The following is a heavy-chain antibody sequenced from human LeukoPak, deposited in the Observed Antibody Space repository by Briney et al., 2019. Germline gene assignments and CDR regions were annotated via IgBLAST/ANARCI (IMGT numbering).Heavy chain of an antibody. CDR1: GGSISSGGYY. V-gene: IGHV4-31*03. J-gene: IGHJ4*02. CDR2: IFYSGST. Sequence: SETLSLTCTVSGGSISSGGYYWSWIRQHPGKGLEWIGYIFYSGSTDYNPSLKGRVIISVDTSKNQFSLKLSSVTAADTAVYYCASSMVRGVIAFDYWGQGTLVTVSS. D-gene: IGHD3-10*01. CDR3: ASSMVRGVIAFDY.